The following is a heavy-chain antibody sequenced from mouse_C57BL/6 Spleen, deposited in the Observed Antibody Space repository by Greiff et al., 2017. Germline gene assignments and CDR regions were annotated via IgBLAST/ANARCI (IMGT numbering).Heavy chain of an antibody. D-gene: IGHD2-3*01. V-gene: IGHV8-8*01. CDR3: DRIAYDEAFMDY. J-gene: IGHJ4*01. CDR1: GFSLSTFGMG. CDR2: IWWDDDK. Sequence: QVTLKVSGPGILKPSQSLSLTCSFSGFSLSTFGMGVGWLRQPTGKGLVWLAHIWWDDDKYYNPSLKSRLSNSKDTSKNQVFLKIAQVDTADTATYCCDRIAYDEAFMDYWGQGTSVTVST.